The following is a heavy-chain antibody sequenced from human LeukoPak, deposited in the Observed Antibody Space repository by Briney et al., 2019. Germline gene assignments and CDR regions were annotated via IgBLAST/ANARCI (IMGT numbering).Heavy chain of an antibody. CDR2: ISSSSSYI. CDR1: GFTFSRYS. V-gene: IGHV3-21*01. J-gene: IGHJ4*02. CDR3: ARVLRYFDWLLGH. D-gene: IGHD3-9*01. Sequence: PGGSLRLSCAASGFTFSRYSMNWVRQAPGKGLEWVSSISSSSSYIYYADSVKGRFTISRDNAKNSLYLQMNSLRAEDTAVYYCARVLRYFDWLLGHWGQGTLVTVSS.